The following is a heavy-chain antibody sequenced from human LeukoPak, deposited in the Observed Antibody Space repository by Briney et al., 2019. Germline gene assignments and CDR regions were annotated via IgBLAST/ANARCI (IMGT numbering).Heavy chain of an antibody. CDR2: IDSGSNKI. D-gene: IGHD2-8*01. J-gene: IGHJ3*02. V-gene: IGHV3-48*04. CDR3: VRDSNVNGASDI. Sequence: PGGSLRLSCAASGFTPGFTFGNYAMSWVRQAPGKGLEWVAYIDSGSNKIYYADYVKGRFTISRDNARNSLYLQMNGLRVEDTALYYCVRDSNVNGASDIWGQGTMVTVS. CDR1: GFTPGFTFGNYA.